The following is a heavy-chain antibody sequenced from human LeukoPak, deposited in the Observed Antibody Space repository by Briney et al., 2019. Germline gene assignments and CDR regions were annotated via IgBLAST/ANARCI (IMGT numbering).Heavy chain of an antibody. CDR3: ARLLIEDGMDV. D-gene: IGHD3-16*01. CDR1: GVSISSTSHA. J-gene: IGHJ6*02. CDR2: IYNSGSS. V-gene: IGHV4-39*01. Sequence: SETLSLTCTVSGVSISSTSHAWGWSRQPPGKGLEWLGNIYNSGSSNYNPSLKSRVTISVDTSKNQFSLKLSSVTAADTAVYYCARLLIEDGMDVWGQGTTVTVSS.